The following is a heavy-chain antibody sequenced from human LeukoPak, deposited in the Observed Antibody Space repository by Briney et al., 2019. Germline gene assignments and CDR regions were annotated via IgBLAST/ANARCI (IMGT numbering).Heavy chain of an antibody. V-gene: IGHV4-34*01. CDR2: INHSGST. CDR1: GGSFSGCY. D-gene: IGHD7-27*01. J-gene: IGHJ4*02. CDR3: ATLPTPRTGVFDY. Sequence: PSETLSLTCAVYGGSFSGCYWSWIRQPPGKGLEWIGEINHSGSTNYNPSLKSRVTISVDTSKNQFSLKLSSVTAADTAVYYCATLPTPRTGVFDYWGQGTLVTVSS.